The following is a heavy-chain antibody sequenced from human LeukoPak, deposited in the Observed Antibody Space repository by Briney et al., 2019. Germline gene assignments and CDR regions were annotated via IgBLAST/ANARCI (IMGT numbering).Heavy chain of an antibody. CDR3: ARTGYCSSKYCDYYGMDV. Sequence: SETLSLTCAVYGGSFSGYYWSWIRQPPGRGLEWIGYIYYSGGTDYNPSLKSRVSISVDTSKTHFSLKLTSVTAADTAVYYCARTGYCSSKYCDYYGMDVWGQGTTVIVSS. V-gene: IGHV4-59*01. D-gene: IGHD6-13*01. J-gene: IGHJ6*02. CDR1: GGSFSGYY. CDR2: IYYSGGT.